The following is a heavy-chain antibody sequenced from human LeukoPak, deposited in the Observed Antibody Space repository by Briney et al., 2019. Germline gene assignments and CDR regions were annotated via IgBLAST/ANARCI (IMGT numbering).Heavy chain of an antibody. CDR2: IYPGDSDT. V-gene: IGHV5-51*01. Sequence: GESLKISCKGSGYSFTSYWIGWVRQMPGKGLEWMGIIYPGDSDTRYSPSFQGQVTISADKSISTAYLQWSSLKASDTAMYYCARHREGFKNTPDDAFDIWGQGTMVTVSS. D-gene: IGHD2/OR15-2a*01. CDR1: GYSFTSYW. CDR3: ARHREGFKNTPDDAFDI. J-gene: IGHJ3*02.